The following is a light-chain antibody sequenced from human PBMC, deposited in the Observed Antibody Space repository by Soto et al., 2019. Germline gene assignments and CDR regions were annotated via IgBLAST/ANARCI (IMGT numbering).Light chain of an antibody. V-gene: IGLV1-40*01. CDR3: QSYDSSLSVV. CDR2: GNS. CDR1: SSNIGAGYD. J-gene: IGLJ1*01. Sequence: QSALTQPPSVSGAPGQRVTISCTGSSSNIGAGYDVHWYQQLPGTAPKLLIYGNSNRPSGVPDRFSGSKSGTSASLAITGLQAEDEADYYCQSYDSSLSVVFGTGTKATVL.